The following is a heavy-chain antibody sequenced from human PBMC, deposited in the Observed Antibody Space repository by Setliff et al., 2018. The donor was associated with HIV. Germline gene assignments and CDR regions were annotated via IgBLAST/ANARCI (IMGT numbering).Heavy chain of an antibody. J-gene: IGHJ4*02. CDR2: INPNSGGT. V-gene: IGHV1-2*06. CDR1: GYTFTGYY. CDR3: ARQLSNSLDF. D-gene: IGHD7-27*01. Sequence: ASVKVSCKASGYTFTGYYMHWVRQAPGQGLEWMGRINPNSGGTNYAQRFRGRVTMTRDTSMNTAYLEFSGLRSDDTAVYYCARQLSNSLDFWGQGAQVTVSS.